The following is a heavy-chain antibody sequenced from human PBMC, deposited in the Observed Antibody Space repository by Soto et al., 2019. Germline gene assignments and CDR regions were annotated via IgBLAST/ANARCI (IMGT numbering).Heavy chain of an antibody. CDR1: EFTFSSYA. CDR3: ARRSSGWYFDY. J-gene: IGHJ4*02. V-gene: IGHV3-23*01. CDR2: ISGSGGST. D-gene: IGHD6-19*01. Sequence: EVQLLESGGGLVQPGGSLRLSCAASEFTFSSYAMSWVRQAPGKGLEWVSAISGSGGSTYYADSVKGRFTISRDNSKNTLYLQVNSLRAEDTAVYYCARRSSGWYFDYWGQGTPVTVSS.